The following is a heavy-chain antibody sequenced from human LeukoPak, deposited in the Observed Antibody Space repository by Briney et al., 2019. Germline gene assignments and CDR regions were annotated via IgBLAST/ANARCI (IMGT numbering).Heavy chain of an antibody. Sequence: GESLKISCKGSGYSFTSYWIGWVRQMPGKGLEWMGIIYPGDSYTRYSPSFQGQVTISADKSISTAYLQWSSLKASDTAMYYCARDYYDSSGYSVPAFDIWGQGTMVTVSS. CDR2: IYPGDSYT. J-gene: IGHJ3*02. CDR1: GYSFTSYW. V-gene: IGHV5-51*01. CDR3: ARDYYDSSGYSVPAFDI. D-gene: IGHD3-22*01.